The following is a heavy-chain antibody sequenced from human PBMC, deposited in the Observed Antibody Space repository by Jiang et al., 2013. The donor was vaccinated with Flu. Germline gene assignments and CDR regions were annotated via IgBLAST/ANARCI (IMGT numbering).Heavy chain of an antibody. J-gene: IGHJ4*02. D-gene: IGHD6-13*01. CDR3: AREGIAAFDY. Sequence: SWVRQAPGQGTEWMGWTSAYNGNTNYAQKLQGRVTMTTDTSTSTAYMELRSLRSDDTAVYYCAREGIAAFDYWGQGTLVTVSS. CDR2: TSAYNGNT. V-gene: IGHV1-18*01.